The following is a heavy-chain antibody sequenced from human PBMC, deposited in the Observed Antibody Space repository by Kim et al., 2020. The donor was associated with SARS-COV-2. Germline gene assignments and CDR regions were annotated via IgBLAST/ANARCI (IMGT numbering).Heavy chain of an antibody. CDR3: ARDGNYYDSRDYLDF. J-gene: IGHJ4*01. CDR1: GYIFTGYY. D-gene: IGHD3-22*01. V-gene: IGHV1-2*02. CDR2: INPNSGDT. Sequence: ASVKVSCKASGYIFTGYYMHWVRQAPGQGLEWMGWINPNSGDTNYAERFQGRVTMTRDTSIRTAYLELSSLRTDDTALYYCARDGNYYDSRDYLDFWGRGTLVTVSS.